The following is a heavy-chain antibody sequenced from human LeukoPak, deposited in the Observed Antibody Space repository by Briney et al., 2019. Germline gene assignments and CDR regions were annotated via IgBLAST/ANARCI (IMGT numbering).Heavy chain of an antibody. D-gene: IGHD5-18*01. CDR3: ASGLARGYSRTWGDY. CDR2: IKQDGSEK. V-gene: IGHV3-7*01. J-gene: IGHJ4*02. Sequence: GGSLRLSCAASGFTFSSYWMSWVRQAPGKGLEWVANIKQDGSEKYYVDSVKGRFTISRDNAKNSLYLQMNSLRAEDTAVYYCASGLARGYSRTWGDYWGQGTLVTVSS. CDR1: GFTFSSYW.